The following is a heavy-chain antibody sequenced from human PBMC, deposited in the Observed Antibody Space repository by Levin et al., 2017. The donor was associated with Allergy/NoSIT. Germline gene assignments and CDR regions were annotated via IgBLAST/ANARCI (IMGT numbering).Heavy chain of an antibody. CDR2: ISSSSSTI. V-gene: IGHV3-48*02. J-gene: IGHJ4*02. CDR1: GFTFSSYS. D-gene: IGHD6-13*01. Sequence: GESLKISCAASGFTFSSYSMNWVRQAPGKGLEWVSYISSSSSTIYYADSVKGRFTISRDNAKNSLYLQMNSLRDEDTAVYYCARVFGYSSSWYPTVDYWGQGTLVTVSS. CDR3: ARVFGYSSSWYPTVDY.